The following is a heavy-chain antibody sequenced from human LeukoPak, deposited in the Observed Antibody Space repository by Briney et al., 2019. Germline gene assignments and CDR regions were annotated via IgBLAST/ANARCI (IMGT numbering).Heavy chain of an antibody. CDR1: GYTFTSYA. CDR3: ARERGSSRGNYFDY. J-gene: IGHJ4*02. D-gene: IGHD1-26*01. V-gene: IGHV1-3*01. CDR2: INAGNGNT. Sequence: ASVKVSCKASGYTFTSYAMHWVRQAPGQRLEWMGWINAGNGNTKYSQKFQGRVTITRDTSASTAYMELSSLRSEDTAVYYCARERGSSRGNYFDYWGQGTLVTVPS.